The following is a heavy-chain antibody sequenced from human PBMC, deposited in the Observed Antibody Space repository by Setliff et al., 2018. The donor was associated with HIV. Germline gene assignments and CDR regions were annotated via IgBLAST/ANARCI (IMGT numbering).Heavy chain of an antibody. Sequence: PSETLSLTCAVSGDSISSGGYSWNWIRQPPGKGLEWIGYIYYSGSTSYNPSLKSRVTISVDTSKNQFSLKLTSVTAADTAVYYCARSWGSGSYPYWGQGTLVTVSS. CDR1: GDSISSGGYS. J-gene: IGHJ4*02. CDR2: IYYSGST. CDR3: ARSWGSGSYPY. V-gene: IGHV4-30-2*01. D-gene: IGHD3-10*01.